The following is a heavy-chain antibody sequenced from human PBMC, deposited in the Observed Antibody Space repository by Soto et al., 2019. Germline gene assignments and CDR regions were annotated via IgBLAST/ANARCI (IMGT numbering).Heavy chain of an antibody. Sequence: QVHLVQSGAEVKKPGSSVKVSCKASGGTFSNYAITWVRQAPGQGLEWLGRIIPIFVSANYAQKFQGRVTITADESTTTAYMELSSLRSDDPAVYYCAKDGGKDGYFGHWFDTWAQGTLVTVS. V-gene: IGHV1-69*15. CDR3: AKDGGKDGYFGHWFDT. J-gene: IGHJ5*02. CDR1: GGTFSNYA. CDR2: IIPIFVSA. D-gene: IGHD5-12*01.